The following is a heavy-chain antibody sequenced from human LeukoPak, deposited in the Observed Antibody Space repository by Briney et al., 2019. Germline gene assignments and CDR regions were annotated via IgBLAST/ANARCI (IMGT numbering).Heavy chain of an antibody. CDR2: IRSKANSYAT. V-gene: IGHV3-73*01. CDR1: GFTLSGSA. Sequence: PGGSLRLSCAASGFTLSGSAMHWVRQASGKGLEWVGRIRSKANSYATAYAASVKGRFTISRDDSKNTAYLQMNSLKTEDTAVYYCTRRTGASAFDIWGQGTMVTVSS. CDR3: TRRTGASAFDI. J-gene: IGHJ3*02. D-gene: IGHD1-1*01.